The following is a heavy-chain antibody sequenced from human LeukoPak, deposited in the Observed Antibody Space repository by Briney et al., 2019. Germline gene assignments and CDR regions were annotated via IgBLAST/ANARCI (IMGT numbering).Heavy chain of an antibody. Sequence: KPSETLSLTCTVSGGSISSYYWSWIRQPPGKGLEWIGYIYYSGSTNYNPSLKSRVTISVDTSKSQFSLKLTSVTAADTAVYYCAGTPIAARLRAYYFDYWGQGTLVTVSS. J-gene: IGHJ4*02. V-gene: IGHV4-59*01. CDR3: AGTPIAARLRAYYFDY. CDR2: IYYSGST. D-gene: IGHD6-6*01. CDR1: GGSISSYY.